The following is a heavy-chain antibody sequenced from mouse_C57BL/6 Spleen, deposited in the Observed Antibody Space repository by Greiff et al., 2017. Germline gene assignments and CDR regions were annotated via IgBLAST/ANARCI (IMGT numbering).Heavy chain of an antibody. Sequence: QVQLQQSGPELVKPGASVKISCKASGYAFSSSWMNWVKQRPGKGLEWIGRIYPGDGDTNYNGKFKGKATLTADKSSSTAYMQLSSLTSDDSAVYFCASYVRGAMDYWGQGTSVTVSS. J-gene: IGHJ4*01. CDR2: IYPGDGDT. CDR1: GYAFSSSW. V-gene: IGHV1-82*01. CDR3: ASYVRGAMDY. D-gene: IGHD1-1*01.